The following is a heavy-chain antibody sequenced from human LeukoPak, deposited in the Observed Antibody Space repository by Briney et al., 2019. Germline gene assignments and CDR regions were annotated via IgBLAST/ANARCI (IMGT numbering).Heavy chain of an antibody. CDR2: IYTSGST. V-gene: IGHV4-4*07. D-gene: IGHD3-9*01. Sequence: PSETLSLTCTVSGGSISSYYWSWIRQPAGKGLEWIRRIYTSGSTNYNPSLKSRVTMSVDTSKNQFSLKLSSVTAADTAVYYCARDNYDILTGYLNMDVWGKGTTVTVSS. CDR3: ARDNYDILTGYLNMDV. CDR1: GGSISSYY. J-gene: IGHJ6*03.